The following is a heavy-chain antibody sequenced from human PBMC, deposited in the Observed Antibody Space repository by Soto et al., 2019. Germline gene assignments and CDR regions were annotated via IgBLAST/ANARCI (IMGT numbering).Heavy chain of an antibody. J-gene: IGHJ6*02. D-gene: IGHD2-2*01. V-gene: IGHV3-33*08. CDR2: IWYDGSNK. CDR1: GFTFGNFW. Sequence: GGSLRLSCVTSGFTFGNFWLTWVRQAPGKGLEWVAVIWYDGSNKYYADSVKGRFTISRDNSKNTLYLQMNSLRAEDTAVYYCARYCSSTSCYGSHYYYGMDVWGQGTTVTVSS. CDR3: ARYCSSTSCYGSHYYYGMDV.